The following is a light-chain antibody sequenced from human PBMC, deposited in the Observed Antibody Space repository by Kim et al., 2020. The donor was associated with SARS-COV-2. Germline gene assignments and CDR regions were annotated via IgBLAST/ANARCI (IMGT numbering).Light chain of an antibody. CDR2: VNSDGSH. J-gene: IGLJ3*02. CDR3: QTWGTAIRV. V-gene: IGLV4-69*01. CDR1: SRHRSNA. Sequence: QLVLTQSPSASASLGASVNLTCTLSSRHRSNAVAWHQQQPEKGPRYLMKVNSDGSHNRGDGIPDRFSGSSSGAERYLTISSLQSEDEADYYCQTWGTAIRVFGGGTQLTVL.